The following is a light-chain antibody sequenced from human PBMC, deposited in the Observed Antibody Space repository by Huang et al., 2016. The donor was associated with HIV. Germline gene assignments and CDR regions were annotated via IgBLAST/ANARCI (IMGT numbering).Light chain of an antibody. V-gene: IGKV1-39*01. J-gene: IGKJ4*01. CDR1: QNINAY. CDR2: GTY. Sequence: DVQMTQSPSSLSAFVGDKVTITCRASQNINAYLNWYQQKPGTAPKLLISGTYDLRSVVPSRFSGSRSGTDFTLTISSLQPEDSATYYCQQSYTSVVTFGGGTKVEI. CDR3: QQSYTSVVT.